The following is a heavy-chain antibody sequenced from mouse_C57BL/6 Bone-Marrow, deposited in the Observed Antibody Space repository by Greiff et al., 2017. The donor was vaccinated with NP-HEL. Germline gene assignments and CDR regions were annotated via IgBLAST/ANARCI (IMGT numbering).Heavy chain of an antibody. Sequence: QVQLKESGPGLVQPSQSLSITCTVSGFSLTSYGVHWVRQSPGKGLEWLGVIWSGGSTDYNAAFISRLSISKDNSTSQVFFNMNSLQADDTAKYYGAGAYGSSYFAYWGQGTLVTVSA. D-gene: IGHD1-1*01. J-gene: IGHJ3*01. CDR3: AGAYGSSYFAY. CDR2: IWSGGST. CDR1: GFSLTSYG. V-gene: IGHV2-2*01.